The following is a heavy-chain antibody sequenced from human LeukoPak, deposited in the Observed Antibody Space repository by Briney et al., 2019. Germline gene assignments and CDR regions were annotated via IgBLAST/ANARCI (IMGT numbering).Heavy chain of an antibody. J-gene: IGHJ4*02. CDR2: IYYTGST. D-gene: IGHD3-10*01. V-gene: IGHV4-59*01. CDR1: GGSISSYD. Sequence: SETLSLTCTVSGGSISSYDWSWIRQPPGKGLEWIGYIYYTGSTNYNPSLKSRVTISIDTSKTQFSLKLSSVTAADTAVYYCASTYFGSGSYPLDYWGQGTLVTVSS. CDR3: ASTYFGSGSYPLDY.